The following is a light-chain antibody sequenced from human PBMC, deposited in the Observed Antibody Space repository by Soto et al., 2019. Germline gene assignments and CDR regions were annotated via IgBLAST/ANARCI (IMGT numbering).Light chain of an antibody. V-gene: IGKV3-20*01. Sequence: EIVLRQSPATLSLSPGERASLSCRASQSVSSYLAWYQQKPGQAPRLLIYDASNRATGIPARFSGSGSGTDFTLTISRLEPEDVAVYYCQQYGSSPLTFGGGTNVDIK. CDR3: QQYGSSPLT. CDR1: QSVSSY. CDR2: DAS. J-gene: IGKJ4*01.